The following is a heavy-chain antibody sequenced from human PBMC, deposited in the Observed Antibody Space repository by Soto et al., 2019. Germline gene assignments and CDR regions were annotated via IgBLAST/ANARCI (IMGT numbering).Heavy chain of an antibody. Sequence: SETLSLTCAVSGGSISSGGYSWSWIRQPPGKGLEWIGYIYHSGSTYYNPSLKSRVTISVDRSKNQFSLKLRSVTAADTAVYYCARVRWRDSSGYYRRYYGMDVWGQGTTVTVSS. D-gene: IGHD3-22*01. CDR2: IYHSGST. CDR1: GGSISSGGYS. V-gene: IGHV4-30-2*01. J-gene: IGHJ6*02. CDR3: ARVRWRDSSGYYRRYYGMDV.